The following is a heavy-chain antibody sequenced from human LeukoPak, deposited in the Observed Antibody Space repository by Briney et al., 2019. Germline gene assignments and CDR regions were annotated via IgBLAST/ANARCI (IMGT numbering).Heavy chain of an antibody. D-gene: IGHD3-10*01. Sequence: PAQTVSLTCAVSGGPISRGGYSWTWIQQPPGKGLEWNGYNYQSGSTHYNPSLKSRVTISGDRSKNQFSLKLSSVTAADTAVYYCARGRHYYGSGSYYADQIFDYWGQGTLVTVSS. CDR1: GGPISRGGYS. V-gene: IGHV4-30-2*01. CDR3: ARGRHYYGSGSYYADQIFDY. CDR2: NYQSGST. J-gene: IGHJ4*02.